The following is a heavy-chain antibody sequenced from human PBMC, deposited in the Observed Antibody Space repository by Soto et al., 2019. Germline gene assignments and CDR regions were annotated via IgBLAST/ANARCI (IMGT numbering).Heavy chain of an antibody. D-gene: IGHD3-10*01. CDR2: ISYDGSNK. Sequence: VQLVESGGGVVQPGRSLRLSCAASGFPFTTYGMHWVREGPGKGLEWVAVISYDGSNKFYADSVKGRFTISRDNSKNTLYLQMSSLRPDDTALYYCVGGQYYFDYRGQGTLVIVSS. CDR3: VGGQYYFDY. V-gene: IGHV3-30*03. J-gene: IGHJ4*02. CDR1: GFPFTTYG.